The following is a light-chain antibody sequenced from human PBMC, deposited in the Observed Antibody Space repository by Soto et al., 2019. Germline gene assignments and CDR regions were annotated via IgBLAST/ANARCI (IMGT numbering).Light chain of an antibody. V-gene: IGKV3-15*01. CDR2: DAS. CDR1: QSVSSN. J-gene: IGKJ1*01. Sequence: EKVMTQSPATLSVSPGERATLSCRASQSVSSNLAWYQQKPGQAPRLLIYDASTRATGIPARFSGSGSGTELTLTISSLQSEDLAVYYCQQYDDWPETFGQGTKVEIK. CDR3: QQYDDWPET.